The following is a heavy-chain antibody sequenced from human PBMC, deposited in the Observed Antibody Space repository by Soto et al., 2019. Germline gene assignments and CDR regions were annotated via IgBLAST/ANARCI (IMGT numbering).Heavy chain of an antibody. CDR1: GFTFDDYV. V-gene: IGHV3-9*01. Sequence: EVQLVESGGGLVQPGRSLRLSCAASGFTFDDYVMHWVRQAPGKGLEWVSGISWNSGSIGYADSVKGRFTISRDNAKNSLYLQMNSLRAEDTALYYCAKAVGGYYDSSGYYPGGMDVWGQGTTVTVSS. CDR3: AKAVGGYYDSSGYYPGGMDV. CDR2: ISWNSGSI. J-gene: IGHJ6*02. D-gene: IGHD3-22*01.